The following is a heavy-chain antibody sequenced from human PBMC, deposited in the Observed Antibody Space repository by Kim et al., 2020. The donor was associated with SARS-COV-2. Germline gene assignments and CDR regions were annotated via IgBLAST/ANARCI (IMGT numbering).Heavy chain of an antibody. CDR3: AREDEYYYGSGSLPFDY. D-gene: IGHD3-10*01. Sequence: ASVKVSCKASGYTFTSYGISWVRQAPGQGLEWMGWISAYNGNTNYAQKLQGRVTMTTDTSTSTAYMEPRSLRSDDTAVYYCAREDEYYYGSGSLPFDYWGQGTLVTVSS. V-gene: IGHV1-18*01. J-gene: IGHJ4*02. CDR1: GYTFTSYG. CDR2: ISAYNGNT.